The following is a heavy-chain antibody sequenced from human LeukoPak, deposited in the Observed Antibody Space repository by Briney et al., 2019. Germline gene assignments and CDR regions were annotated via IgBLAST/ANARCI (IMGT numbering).Heavy chain of an antibody. CDR2: ISGSGSSA. Sequence: GGSLRLSCAASGFTFSNYAMSWVRQAPGKGLEWVSTISGSGSSAYYADSAKGRFTISRDNSENTLYLQMNSLRVEDTAVYYCAKGREPYGDSRFDYWGQGTLVTVSS. CDR1: GFTFSNYA. D-gene: IGHD4-17*01. J-gene: IGHJ4*02. V-gene: IGHV3-23*01. CDR3: AKGREPYGDSRFDY.